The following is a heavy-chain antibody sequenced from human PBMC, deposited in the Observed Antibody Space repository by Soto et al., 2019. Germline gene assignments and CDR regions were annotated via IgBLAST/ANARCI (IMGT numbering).Heavy chain of an antibody. CDR2: IGTAGDT. CDR1: GFTFSSYD. CDR3: ARAVYYNFWSGYSSAFDI. V-gene: IGHV3-13*01. D-gene: IGHD3-3*01. Sequence: PVGSLRLSCAASGFTFSSYDMHWVRHATGKGLEWVSAIGTAGDTYYPGSVKGRFTISRENAKNSLYLQMNSLRAGDTAVYYCARAVYYNFWSGYSSAFDIWGQGTMVNVSS. J-gene: IGHJ3*02.